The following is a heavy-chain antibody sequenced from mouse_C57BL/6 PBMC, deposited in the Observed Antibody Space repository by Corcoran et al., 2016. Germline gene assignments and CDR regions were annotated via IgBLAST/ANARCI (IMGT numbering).Heavy chain of an antibody. J-gene: IGHJ4*01. Sequence: EVQLQQSGPELVKPGASVKISCKASGYTFTDYYMNWVKQSHGKSLEWIGDINPNNGGTSYNQKFKVKATLTVDKSSSTAYMELRSLTSEDSAVYYCAKEPNWDYAMDYWGQGTSVTVSS. CDR2: INPNNGGT. CDR3: AKEPNWDYAMDY. V-gene: IGHV1-26*01. CDR1: GYTFTDYY. D-gene: IGHD4-1*01.